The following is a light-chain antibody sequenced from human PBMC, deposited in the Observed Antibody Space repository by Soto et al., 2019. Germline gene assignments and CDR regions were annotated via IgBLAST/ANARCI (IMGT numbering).Light chain of an antibody. CDR1: QGIRNE. CDR2: SAS. Sequence: AIQMTQSPSSVSASVGDRVTITCRASQGIRNELGGYQKKPGKAPKLLIYSASSLQSGVPSRFSGSGSGTDFILTISGLQPEDFATYFCLQDFTYPRTFGQGTKV. V-gene: IGKV1-6*01. CDR3: LQDFTYPRT. J-gene: IGKJ1*01.